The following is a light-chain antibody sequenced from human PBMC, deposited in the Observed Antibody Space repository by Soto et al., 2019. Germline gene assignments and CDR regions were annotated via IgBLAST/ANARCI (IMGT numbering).Light chain of an antibody. J-gene: IGLJ2*01. V-gene: IGLV2-14*01. CDR1: RNDVGDYSY. CDR3: SSYTSGITYVI. Sequence: QSVLTQPASVSGSPGQSITISCTGTRNDVGDYSYVSWYQQVPGKAPKLMIYEVSNRPSGVSNRFSGSKSGNTASLTISGLQAEDEADYYCSSYTSGITYVIFGGGTKLTVL. CDR2: EVS.